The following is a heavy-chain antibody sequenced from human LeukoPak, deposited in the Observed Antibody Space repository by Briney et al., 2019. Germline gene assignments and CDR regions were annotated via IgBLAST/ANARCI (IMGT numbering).Heavy chain of an antibody. Sequence: SETLSLTCAVYGGSFSGYYWSWIRQPPGKGLEWIGEINHSGSTNYNPSLKSRVTISEDTSKNQFSLKLSSVTAADTAVYYCASLRWPRLGWFDPWGQGTLVTVSS. D-gene: IGHD5-12*01. CDR2: INHSGST. CDR1: GGSFSGYY. J-gene: IGHJ5*02. V-gene: IGHV4-34*01. CDR3: ASLRWPRLGWFDP.